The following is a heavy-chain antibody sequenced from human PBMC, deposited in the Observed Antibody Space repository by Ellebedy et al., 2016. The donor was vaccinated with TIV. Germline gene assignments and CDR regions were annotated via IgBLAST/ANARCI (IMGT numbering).Heavy chain of an antibody. J-gene: IGHJ3*02. Sequence: AASVKVSCKASGYTFTSYTISWVRQAPGQGLEWMGWISPYNGNTNYAQKLQGRVTMTTDTSTTTAYMELSSLRSDDTAVYFCARDGDIVVGGAFDIWGQGTMVTVSA. D-gene: IGHD2-15*01. CDR2: ISPYNGNT. CDR1: GYTFTSYT. CDR3: ARDGDIVVGGAFDI. V-gene: IGHV1-18*01.